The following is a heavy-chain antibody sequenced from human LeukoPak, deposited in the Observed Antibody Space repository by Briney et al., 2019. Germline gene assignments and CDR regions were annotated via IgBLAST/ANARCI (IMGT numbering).Heavy chain of an antibody. D-gene: IGHD1-26*01. V-gene: IGHV4-39*07. CDR3: AAIVGPFDY. CDR1: GGSISSSSYY. CDR2: IYYSGST. J-gene: IGHJ4*02. Sequence: MASETLSLTCTVSGGSISSSSYYWGWIRQPPGKGLEWIGSIYYSGSTNYNPSLKSRVTISVDTSKNQFSLKLSSVTAADTAVYYCAAIVGPFDYWGQGTLVTVSS.